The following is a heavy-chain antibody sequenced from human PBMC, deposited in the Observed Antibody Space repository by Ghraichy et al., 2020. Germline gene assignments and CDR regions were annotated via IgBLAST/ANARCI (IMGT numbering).Heavy chain of an antibody. Sequence: GALRLSCAASGFTFSSYWMHWVRQAPGKGLVWVSRINSDGSSTSYADSVKGRFTISRDNAKNTLYRQMNSLRAEDTAVYYCARDATSRIAAAGLVGYWGQGTLVTVSS. CDR2: INSDGSST. CDR3: ARDATSRIAAAGLVGY. D-gene: IGHD6-13*01. V-gene: IGHV3-74*01. CDR1: GFTFSSYW. J-gene: IGHJ4*02.